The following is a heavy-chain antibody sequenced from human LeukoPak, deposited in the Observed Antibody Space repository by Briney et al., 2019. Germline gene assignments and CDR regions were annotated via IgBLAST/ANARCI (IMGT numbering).Heavy chain of an antibody. D-gene: IGHD2-21*02. Sequence: ASVKVSCKASGYTFTSYYMHWVRQAPGRGLEWMGIINPSGGSTSYAQKFQGRVTMTRDTSTSTVYMELSSLRSEDTAVYYCARDRGSKRVAYCGGDCYIGYFDLWGRGTLVTVSS. V-gene: IGHV1-46*01. CDR3: ARDRGSKRVAYCGGDCYIGYFDL. J-gene: IGHJ2*01. CDR1: GYTFTSYY. CDR2: INPSGGST.